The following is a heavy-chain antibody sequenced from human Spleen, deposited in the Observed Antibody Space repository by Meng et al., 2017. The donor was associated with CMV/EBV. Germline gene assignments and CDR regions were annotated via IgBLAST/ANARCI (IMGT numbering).Heavy chain of an antibody. D-gene: IGHD6-25*01. CDR3: ARESSGSYTLDI. J-gene: IGHJ6*02. CDR1: GFTFSVYS. V-gene: IGHV3-21*01. Sequence: GGSLRLSCAASGFTFSVYSLHWVRQAPGKGLEWVSSISSSSSFIYYVDSVQGRFTISRDNAENSLYLQMNGLRADDTAVYFCARESSGSYTLDIWGQGTTVTVSS. CDR2: ISSSSSFI.